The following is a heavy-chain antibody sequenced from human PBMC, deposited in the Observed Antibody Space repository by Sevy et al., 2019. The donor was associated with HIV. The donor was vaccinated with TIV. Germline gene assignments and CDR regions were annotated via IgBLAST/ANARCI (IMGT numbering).Heavy chain of an antibody. CDR2: LNNDGSNT. CDR1: GFTFGNYW. V-gene: IGHV3-74*01. CDR3: GREMISMVPGVPDAFDI. D-gene: IGHD3-10*01. Sequence: GGSLRLTCAASGFTFGNYWMHWVRRAPGKGLVWISRLNNDGSNTNYADSVKGRFTTSRDNAKNTLYLQMNSLRAEDTAVYYCGREMISMVPGVPDAFDIWGQGTMVTVSS. J-gene: IGHJ3*02.